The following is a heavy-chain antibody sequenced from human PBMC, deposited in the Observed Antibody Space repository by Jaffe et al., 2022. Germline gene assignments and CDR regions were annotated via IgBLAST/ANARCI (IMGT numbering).Heavy chain of an antibody. J-gene: IGHJ5*02. CDR3: ARIPLYPIVGATVSP. CDR1: GFTFSSYE. CDR2: ISSSGSTI. D-gene: IGHD1-26*01. Sequence: EVQLVESGGGLVQPGGSLRLSCAASGFTFSSYEMNWVRQAPGKGLEWVSYISSSGSTIYYADSVKGRFTISRDNAKNSLYLQMNSLRAEDTAVYYCARIPLYPIVGATVSPWGQGTLVTVSS. V-gene: IGHV3-48*03.